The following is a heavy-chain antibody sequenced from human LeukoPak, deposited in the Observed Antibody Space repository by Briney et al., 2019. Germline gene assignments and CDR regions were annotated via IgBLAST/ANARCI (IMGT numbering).Heavy chain of an antibody. CDR1: GFTFSSYA. CDR3: ARDHYRYFDY. J-gene: IGHJ4*02. CDR2: IKQDGSEK. V-gene: IGHV3-7*01. D-gene: IGHD4-11*01. Sequence: GGSLRLSCAASGFTFSSYAMHWVRQAPGKGLEWVANIKQDGSEKYFVDSVKGRFTISRDNAKNSLYLQMNSLRAEDTAVYYCARDHYRYFDYWGQGTLVTVSS.